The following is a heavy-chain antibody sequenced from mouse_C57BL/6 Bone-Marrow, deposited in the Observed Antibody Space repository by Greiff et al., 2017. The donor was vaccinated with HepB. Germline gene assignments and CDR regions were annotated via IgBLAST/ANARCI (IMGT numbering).Heavy chain of an antibody. V-gene: IGHV1-55*01. J-gene: IGHJ3*01. Sequence: QVQLQQPGAELVKPGASVKMSCKASGYTFTSYWITWVKQRPGQGLEWIGDIYPGSGSTNYNEKFKSKATLTVDTSSSTAYMQLSSLTSEDSAVYYCARRRDGYYILFAYWGQGTLVTVSA. D-gene: IGHD2-3*01. CDR3: ARRRDGYYILFAY. CDR2: IYPGSGST. CDR1: GYTFTSYW.